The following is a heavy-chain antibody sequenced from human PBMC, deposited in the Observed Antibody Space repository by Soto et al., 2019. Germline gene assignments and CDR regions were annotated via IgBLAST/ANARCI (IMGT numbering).Heavy chain of an antibody. V-gene: IGHV3-53*01. CDR3: AIAPGHGGDSYGYFGL. CDR2: IYSDGRA. CDR1: GFTVSNYY. D-gene: IGHD2-21*01. Sequence: EVQLVESGGGLIQPGGSLRLSCAASGFTVSNYYMTWVRQAPGKGLEWVSIIYSDGRAYYADSVKGLSTISRDNSKKRLYLQKRSLSAESAAKCYCAIAPGHGGDSYGYFGLWCRSTLVTVSS. J-gene: IGHJ2*01.